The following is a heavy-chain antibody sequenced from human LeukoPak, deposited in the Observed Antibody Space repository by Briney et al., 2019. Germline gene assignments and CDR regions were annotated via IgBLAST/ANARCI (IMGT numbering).Heavy chain of an antibody. CDR2: ISGSGSTI. CDR3: TRGSIPGYGDNWFWFDS. CDR1: GFTFSNAW. D-gene: IGHD1-1*01. Sequence: RAGGSLRLSCAASGFTFSNAWMSWVRQAPGKGLEWVSFISGSGSTIYYTESVKGRFTISRDNARDSVYLQMNSLRDDDSATYYCTRGSIPGYGDNWFWFDSWGQGTLVSVSS. V-gene: IGHV3-48*02. J-gene: IGHJ5*01.